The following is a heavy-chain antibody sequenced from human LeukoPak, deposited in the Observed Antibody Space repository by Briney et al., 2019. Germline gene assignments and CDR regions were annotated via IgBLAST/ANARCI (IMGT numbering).Heavy chain of an antibody. CDR1: GFTFSSYS. V-gene: IGHV3-48*01. Sequence: PGGSLRLSCAASGFTFSSYSMNWVRQAPGKGLEWVSYISSSSSTIYYADSVKGRFTISRDNAKNSLYLQMNSLRAEDTAVYYCARSTLGYCSITSCFLDYWGQGTLVTVSS. CDR3: ARSTLGYCSITSCFLDY. J-gene: IGHJ4*02. CDR2: ISSSSSTI. D-gene: IGHD2-2*01.